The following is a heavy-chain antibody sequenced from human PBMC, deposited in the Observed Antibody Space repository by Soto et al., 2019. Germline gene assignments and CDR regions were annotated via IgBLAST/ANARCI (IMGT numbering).Heavy chain of an antibody. CDR2: VKDGGHT. D-gene: IGHD5-12*01. J-gene: IGHJ4*02. V-gene: IGHV4-34*01. CDR3: ARGQEGVVATH. Sequence: QVQLQQWCGGLLKPSETLSLNCAVTGGSLSGYYWSWIRQPPGKGLEWIGEVKDGGHTNYSPSLRGRVTISSDTSNNQFSLRLNSVTAADTGVYYCARGQEGVVATHWDQGSLVTVSS. CDR1: GGSLSGYY.